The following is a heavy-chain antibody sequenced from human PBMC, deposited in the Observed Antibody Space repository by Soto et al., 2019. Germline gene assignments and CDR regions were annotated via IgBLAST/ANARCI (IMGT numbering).Heavy chain of an antibody. J-gene: IGHJ4*02. CDR1: GGSISGSSYY. D-gene: IGHD5-18*01. V-gene: IGHV4-39*01. Sequence: TSETLSLTCTVSGGSISGSSYYWGWIRQSPGEGLEWIASIYYSGSTYYNPSLKSRAAISVDTTRNQFSLNLTSVTAADTAIYYCAHVTDTSMVNGIVYWGQGTLVTVSS. CDR2: IYYSGST. CDR3: AHVTDTSMVNGIVY.